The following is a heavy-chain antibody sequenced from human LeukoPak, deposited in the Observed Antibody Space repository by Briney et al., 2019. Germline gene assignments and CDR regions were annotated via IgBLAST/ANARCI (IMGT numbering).Heavy chain of an antibody. J-gene: IGHJ4*02. CDR3: ARRDQAIDY. CDR2: IYYSGTT. Sequence: SETLSLTCTVSDGSFSSVGYYWGWIRQPPGKGQEWIGSIYYSGTTYYNPSLASRVTIFVDTSKNQFSLRLSSVTAADTAVYYCARRDQAIDYWGQGTLVTVSS. V-gene: IGHV4-39*01. CDR1: DGSFSSVGYY. D-gene: IGHD5-24*01.